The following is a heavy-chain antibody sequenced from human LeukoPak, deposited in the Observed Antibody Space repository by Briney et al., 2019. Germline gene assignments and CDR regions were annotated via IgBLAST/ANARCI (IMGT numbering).Heavy chain of an antibody. J-gene: IGHJ4*02. CDR2: ISSSGSTI. D-gene: IGHD5-18*01. CDR3: ARQPDTAMGYYFDY. Sequence: KTGGSLRLSCAASGFTFSSYAMSWIRQAPGKGLEWVSYISSSGSTIYYADSVKGRFTISRDNAKNSLYLQMNSLRAEDTAVYYCARQPDTAMGYYFDYWGQGTLVTVSS. V-gene: IGHV3-11*04. CDR1: GFTFSSYA.